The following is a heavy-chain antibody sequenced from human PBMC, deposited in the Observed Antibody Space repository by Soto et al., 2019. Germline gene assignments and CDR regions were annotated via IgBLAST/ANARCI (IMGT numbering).Heavy chain of an antibody. J-gene: IGHJ4*02. D-gene: IGHD3-3*01. V-gene: IGHV6-1*01. Sequence: PSTTHSLTYAICGDRVSSNIAASTWIRQSPSRVLEWLGRTYYRSKWYNDYAVSVKSRITINPDTSKNQFSLQLNSVTPEDTAVYYCARARNLRAAPYYDFWSGRYYFDYLGQGTLVTVSS. CDR3: ARARNLRAAPYYDFWSGRYYFDY. CDR1: GDRVSSNIAA. CDR2: TYYRSKWYN.